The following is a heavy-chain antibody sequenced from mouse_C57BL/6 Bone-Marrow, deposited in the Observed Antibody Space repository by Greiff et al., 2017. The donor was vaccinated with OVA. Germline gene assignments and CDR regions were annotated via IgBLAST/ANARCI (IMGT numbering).Heavy chain of an antibody. CDR3: AREDYDSPWFAY. J-gene: IGHJ3*01. V-gene: IGHV1-81*01. D-gene: IGHD2-4*01. Sequence: VNVVESGAELARPGASVKLSCKASGYTFTSYGISWVKQRTGQGLERIGEIYPRSGNTYYNEKFKGKATLTADKSSSTAYMELRSLTSEDSAVYFCAREDYDSPWFAYWGQGTLVTVSA. CDR2: IYPRSGNT. CDR1: GYTFTSYG.